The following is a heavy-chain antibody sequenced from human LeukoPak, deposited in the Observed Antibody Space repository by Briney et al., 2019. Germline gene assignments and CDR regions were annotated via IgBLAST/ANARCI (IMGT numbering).Heavy chain of an antibody. CDR1: AYTFIGYY. Sequence: ASVKVSCKASAYTFIGYYMHWVRQAPGQGLDWMGWIHPNSGGTNYAQKFQGRVTMTRDTSISTVYMELSRLRANDTAVYYCAREEGRCSSTSCSAPFNYWGQGTLVTVSS. J-gene: IGHJ4*02. V-gene: IGHV1-2*02. D-gene: IGHD2-2*01. CDR3: AREEGRCSSTSCSAPFNY. CDR2: IHPNSGGT.